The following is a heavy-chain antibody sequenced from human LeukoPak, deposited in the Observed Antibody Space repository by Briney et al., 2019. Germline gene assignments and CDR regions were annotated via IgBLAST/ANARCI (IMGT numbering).Heavy chain of an antibody. J-gene: IGHJ1*01. CDR2: IYHSGST. CDR3: YIIMVPRKYSQH. V-gene: IGHV4-38-2*01. Sequence: SETLSLTCAVSGYSISSGYYWGWIRQPPGKGLEWIGSIYHSGSTYYNPSLKSRVTISVDTSKNQFSLKLSSVTAADTAVYYCYIIMVPRKYSQHWGQGTLVTVSS. CDR1: GYSISSGYY. D-gene: IGHD3-10*01.